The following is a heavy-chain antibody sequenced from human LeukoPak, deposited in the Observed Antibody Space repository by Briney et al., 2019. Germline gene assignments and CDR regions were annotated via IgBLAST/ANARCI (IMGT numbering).Heavy chain of an antibody. D-gene: IGHD1-26*01. CDR3: ARLSGSPHPPFDY. V-gene: IGHV4-59*08. J-gene: IGHJ4*02. CDR1: GVSISNYY. CDR2: IYYSGST. Sequence: SETLSLTCTVAGVSISNYYWTWIRQPPGKGLEWLWYIYYSGSTYYNPSLKSRVTISVDTYKNQFSLKLTSVPAADTAVYYCARLSGSPHPPFDYWGQGTLVTVSS.